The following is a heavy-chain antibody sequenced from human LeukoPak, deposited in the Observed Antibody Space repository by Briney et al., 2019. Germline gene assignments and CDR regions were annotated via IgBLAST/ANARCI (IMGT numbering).Heavy chain of an antibody. J-gene: IGHJ4*02. V-gene: IGHV3-20*04. CDR3: AMSDSVLRGPWDY. Sequence: PGGSLRLXCAASGFTFDDYAMSWVRQVPGKDLEWVSGINWNSGSTGSADSVKGRFTISRDNAKNSLYLQMNSLRVEDTALYYCAMSDSVLRGPWDYWGQGTLVTVSS. CDR1: GFTFDDYA. CDR2: INWNSGST. D-gene: IGHD3-10*01.